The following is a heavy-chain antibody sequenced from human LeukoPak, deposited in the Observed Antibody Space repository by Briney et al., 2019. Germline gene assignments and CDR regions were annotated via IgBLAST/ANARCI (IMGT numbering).Heavy chain of an antibody. CDR3: TRREEGSSLRQYYYYYYGMDV. V-gene: IGHV3-73*01. CDR1: GFTFSGSA. D-gene: IGHD6-13*01. Sequence: GGSLKLSCAASGFTFSGSAMHWVRQASGKGLEWVGRIRSKANSYATAYAASVKGRFTISRDDSKNTAYLQMNSLKTEDTAVYHCTRREEGSSLRQYYYYYYGMDVWGKGTTVTVSS. J-gene: IGHJ6*04. CDR2: IRSKANSYAT.